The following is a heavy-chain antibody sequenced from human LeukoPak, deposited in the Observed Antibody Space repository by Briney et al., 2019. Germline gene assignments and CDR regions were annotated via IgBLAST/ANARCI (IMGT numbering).Heavy chain of an antibody. D-gene: IGHD3-22*01. CDR1: GFTFSSYE. V-gene: IGHV3-48*03. Sequence: GGSLRLSCAASGFTFSSYEMNWVRQAPGKGLEWVSYISSSGSTIYYADSVKGRFTISRDNAKNSLYLQMNSLRAEDTAVYYCARDGYYDSSGYFYYYYMDVWGKGTTVTVSS. CDR3: ARDGYYDSSGYFYYYYMDV. CDR2: ISSSGSTI. J-gene: IGHJ6*03.